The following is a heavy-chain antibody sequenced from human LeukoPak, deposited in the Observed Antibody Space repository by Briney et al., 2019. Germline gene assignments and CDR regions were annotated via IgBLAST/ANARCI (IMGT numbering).Heavy chain of an antibody. CDR2: INPNSGGT. CDR1: GYTFTGYY. D-gene: IGHD6-6*01. CDR3: ARVEQLVRNYYYGMDV. J-gene: IGHJ6*02. Sequence: ASVKVSCKASGYTFTGYYMHWVRQAPGQGLEWMGWINPNSGGTNYAQKFQGRVTMTRDTSISTAYMELSRLRSDDTAVYYCARVEQLVRNYYYGMDVWGQGTTVTVSS. V-gene: IGHV1-2*02.